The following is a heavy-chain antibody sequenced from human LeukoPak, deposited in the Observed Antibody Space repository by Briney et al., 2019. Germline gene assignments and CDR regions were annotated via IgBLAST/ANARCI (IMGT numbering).Heavy chain of an antibody. CDR1: GFTFSNYG. CDR2: ISYDGSNK. J-gene: IGHJ4*02. CDR3: AKAYGYCTTTSCSHEEFDY. V-gene: IGHV3-30*18. Sequence: GGSLRLSCAASGFTFSNYGMHWVRQAPGKGLEWVAVISYDGSNKYYADSVKGRFAISRDNSKNTLYLQMNSPRAEDTAVYYCAKAYGYCTTTSCSHEEFDYWGQGTLVSVSS. D-gene: IGHD2-2*01.